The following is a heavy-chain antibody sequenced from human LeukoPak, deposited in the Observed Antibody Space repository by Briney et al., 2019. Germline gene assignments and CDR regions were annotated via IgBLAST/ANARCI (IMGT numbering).Heavy chain of an antibody. Sequence: PSETLSLTCTVSGGSISSYYWSWIRQPPGKGLEWIGYIYYSGSTNYNPSLKSRVTISVDTSKNQYSLKLSSVTAADTAVYYCARLRGRGYYFDYWGQGTLVTVSS. CDR3: ARLRGRGYYFDY. V-gene: IGHV4-59*01. J-gene: IGHJ4*02. CDR1: GGSISSYY. D-gene: IGHD3-10*01. CDR2: IYYSGST.